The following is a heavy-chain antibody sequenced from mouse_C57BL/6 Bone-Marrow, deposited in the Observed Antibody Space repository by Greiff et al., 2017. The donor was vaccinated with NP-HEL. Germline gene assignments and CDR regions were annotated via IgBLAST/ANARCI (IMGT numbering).Heavy chain of an antibody. CDR2: ISNGGGST. V-gene: IGHV5-12*01. CDR1: GFTFSDYY. Sequence: DVKLVESGGGLVQPGGSLKLSCAASGFTFSDYYMYWVRQTPEKRLEGVAYISNGGGSTYYPDTVKGRFTISRDNAKNTLYLQMSRLKSEDTAMYYCARHDDGSSLGYWGQGTTLTVSS. CDR3: ARHDDGSSLGY. J-gene: IGHJ2*01. D-gene: IGHD1-1*01.